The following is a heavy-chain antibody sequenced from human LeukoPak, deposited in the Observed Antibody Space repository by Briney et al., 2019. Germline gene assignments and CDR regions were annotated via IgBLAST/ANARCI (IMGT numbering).Heavy chain of an antibody. J-gene: IGHJ4*02. V-gene: IGHV3-9*01. CDR3: AKDNRRHYTSGPNPDSLH. D-gene: IGHD6-19*01. CDR2: ISWNSGSI. Sequence: GGSLRLSCAGSGFIFNNYAMHWVRQPPGKGLEWVSGISWNSGSIDYADSVKGRFTISRDNAKNSLYLQMNSLRVEDTAFYYCAKDNRRHYTSGPNPDSLHWGQGTLVTVS. CDR1: GFIFNNYA.